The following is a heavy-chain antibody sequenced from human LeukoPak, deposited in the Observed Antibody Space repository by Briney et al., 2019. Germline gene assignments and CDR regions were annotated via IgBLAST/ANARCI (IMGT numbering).Heavy chain of an antibody. Sequence: GGSLRLSCAASGFTFSTYAMTWVRQAPGKGLEWVSLISSTGGSTYYADSVKGRFTISRDNAKNSLYLQMNRLRAEDTAVYYCARPRGCGTSRCNNFDYWGQGTLVTVPS. V-gene: IGHV3-23*01. D-gene: IGHD2-21*01. CDR3: ARPRGCGTSRCNNFDY. CDR2: ISSTGGST. J-gene: IGHJ4*02. CDR1: GFTFSTYA.